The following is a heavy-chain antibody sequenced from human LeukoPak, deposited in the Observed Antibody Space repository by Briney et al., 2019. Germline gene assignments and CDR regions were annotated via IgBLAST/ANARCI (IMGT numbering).Heavy chain of an antibody. V-gene: IGHV4-4*07. Sequence: SETLSLTCTVSGGSISSYYWSWIRQPAGKGLEWIGRIYTSGSTNYNPSLKSRVTMSVGTSKNQFSLKLSSVTAADTAVYYCARELPYDYVWGSYRPLAFDIWGQGTMVTVSS. CDR1: GGSISSYY. D-gene: IGHD3-16*02. J-gene: IGHJ3*02. CDR3: ARELPYDYVWGSYRPLAFDI. CDR2: IYTSGST.